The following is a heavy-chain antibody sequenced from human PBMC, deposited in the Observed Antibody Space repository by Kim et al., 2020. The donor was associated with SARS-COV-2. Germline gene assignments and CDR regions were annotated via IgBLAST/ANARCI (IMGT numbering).Heavy chain of an antibody. V-gene: IGHV4-59*08. Sequence: LKSRAPISVDTSKNQFSLKLSSVTAADTAVYYCARHNYDYVWGSYRYGFDYWGQGTLVTVSS. D-gene: IGHD3-16*02. J-gene: IGHJ4*02. CDR3: ARHNYDYVWGSYRYGFDY.